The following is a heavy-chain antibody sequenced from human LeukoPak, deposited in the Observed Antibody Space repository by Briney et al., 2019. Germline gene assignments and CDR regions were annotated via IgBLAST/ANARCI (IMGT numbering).Heavy chain of an antibody. CDR3: ARDYNWYFDL. J-gene: IGHJ2*01. CDR1: GFTFSSYS. CDR2: ISSGSSTI. Sequence: PGGSLRLSCAASGFTFSSYSMNWVRQAPGKGLEWDSYISSGSSTIYYADSVKGRFSISRDNAKNPLYLQMNSLRAEDTAVYYCARDYNWYFDLWGRGTLVTVSS. V-gene: IGHV3-48*01.